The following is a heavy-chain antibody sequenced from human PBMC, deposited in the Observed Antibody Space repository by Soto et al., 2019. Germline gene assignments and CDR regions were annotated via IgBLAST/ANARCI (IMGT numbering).Heavy chain of an antibody. Sequence: QVQLVQSGAEVKKPGASVKVSCKASGYTFTSYGISWVRQAPGQGLEWMGWISAYNGNTNYAQKLQGRVTMTTDTSTSTAYMELRSLRSDDTAVYYCARDNLIRFLEGRPAIDYWGQGTLVTVSS. D-gene: IGHD3-3*01. CDR3: ARDNLIRFLEGRPAIDY. V-gene: IGHV1-18*01. CDR2: ISAYNGNT. CDR1: GYTFTSYG. J-gene: IGHJ4*02.